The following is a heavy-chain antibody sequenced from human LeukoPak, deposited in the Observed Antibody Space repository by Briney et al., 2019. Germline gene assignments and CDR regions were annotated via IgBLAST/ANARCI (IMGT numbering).Heavy chain of an antibody. D-gene: IGHD2/OR15-2a*01. CDR3: ASKILAHLDY. CDR1: GFTFSSYA. Sequence: GGSLGLSCAASGFTFSSYAMSGVRQAPGKGLEWVSVIYSGGSTYYADSVKGRFTISRDNSKNTLYLQMNSLRAEDTAMYYCASKILAHLDYWGQGTLVTVSS. CDR2: IYSGGST. V-gene: IGHV3-23*03. J-gene: IGHJ4*02.